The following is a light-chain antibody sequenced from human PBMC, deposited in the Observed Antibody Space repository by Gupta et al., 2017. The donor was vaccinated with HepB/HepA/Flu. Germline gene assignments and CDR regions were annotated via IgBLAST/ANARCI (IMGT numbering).Light chain of an antibody. Sequence: QSVLPQPPSASGTPGQRVTISCSGSSSTIGSNTVNWYQQLPGTAPKLLIYSNNQRPSGGPDRFSGSKSGTSASLAISGLQSEDEADYYCAAWDDSLNGPGYVFGTGTKVTVL. CDR2: SNN. J-gene: IGLJ1*01. V-gene: IGLV1-44*01. CDR1: SSTIGSNT. CDR3: AAWDDSLNGPGYV.